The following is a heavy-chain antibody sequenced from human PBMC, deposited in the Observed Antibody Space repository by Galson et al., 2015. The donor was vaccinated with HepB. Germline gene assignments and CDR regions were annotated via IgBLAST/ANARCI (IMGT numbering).Heavy chain of an antibody. D-gene: IGHD1-26*01. CDR2: ISGGGGST. CDR3: AKGGSSYFDY. V-gene: IGHV3-23*01. CDR1: GFTFSTYA. J-gene: IGHJ4*02. Sequence: SLRLSCAASGFTFSTYAMSWVRQAPGKGLEWVSTISGGGGSTYSADSVKGRFTISRDNSKNTLYLQMNSLRAEDTALYYCAKGGSSYFDYWGQGTLVTVSS.